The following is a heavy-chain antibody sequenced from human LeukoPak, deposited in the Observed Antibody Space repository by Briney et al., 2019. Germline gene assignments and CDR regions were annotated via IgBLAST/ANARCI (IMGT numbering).Heavy chain of an antibody. J-gene: IGHJ4*02. D-gene: IGHD3-10*01. V-gene: IGHV4-34*01. CDR2: INHSGIT. CDR1: GGSFSGYY. Sequence: SETLSLTCAVYGGSFSGYYWSWIRQPPGKGLEWIGEINHSGITNYNPSLKSRFTISVDTSKNQFSLKLSSVTAADTAVYYCARGITMVRGVPSKYYFDYWGQGTLVTVSS. CDR3: ARGITMVRGVPSKYYFDY.